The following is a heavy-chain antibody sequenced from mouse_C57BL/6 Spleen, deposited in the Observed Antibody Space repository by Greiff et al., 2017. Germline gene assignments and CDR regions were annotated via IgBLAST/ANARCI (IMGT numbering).Heavy chain of an antibody. CDR1: GYAFSSYW. CDR2: IYPGGGGT. D-gene: IGHD2-10*02. Sequence: QVQLQQSGAELVKPGASVKISCKASGYAFSSYWMNWVKQRPGKGLEWIGQIYPGGGGTNYNGKFKGKATLTADKSSSTAYMQLSSLASEDAAVYCCARGTGVYGSYFDYWGQGTTLTVSS. V-gene: IGHV1-80*01. J-gene: IGHJ2*01. CDR3: ARGTGVYGSYFDY.